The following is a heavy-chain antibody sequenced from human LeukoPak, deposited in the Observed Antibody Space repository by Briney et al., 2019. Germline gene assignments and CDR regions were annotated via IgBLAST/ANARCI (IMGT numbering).Heavy chain of an antibody. V-gene: IGHV3-48*04. J-gene: IGHJ4*02. CDR3: ARVIGSYGDSAY. Sequence: GGSLRLSCIASGFKFSSFSMNWARQAPGKGLEWLSYISSRSSAIYYADCVKGRFPISRDNAKTSLYLQMDSLRAEDTAIYYCARVIGSYGDSAYWGQGTLVTVSS. CDR1: GFKFSSFS. CDR2: ISSRSSAI. D-gene: IGHD3-16*01.